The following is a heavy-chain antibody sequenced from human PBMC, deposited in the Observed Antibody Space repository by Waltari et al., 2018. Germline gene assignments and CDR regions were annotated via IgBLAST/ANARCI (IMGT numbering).Heavy chain of an antibody. CDR1: GDSVSSNSAA. J-gene: IGHJ5*02. V-gene: IGHV6-1*01. CDR2: TYCRSRWDN. CDR3: ARAIAAAGTDWFDP. Sequence: QVQLQQSGPGLVKPSQTLSLTCAIPGDSVSSNSAAWNWIRQSPSRGIEWLGRTYCRSRWDNDYAVSVKSGITITPGTSKNQFSLQLNSVTAEDTAVYYCARAIAAAGTDWFDPWGQGTLGTVSS. D-gene: IGHD6-13*01.